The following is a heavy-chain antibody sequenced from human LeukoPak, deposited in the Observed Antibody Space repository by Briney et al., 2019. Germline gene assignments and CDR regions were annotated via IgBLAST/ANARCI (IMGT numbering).Heavy chain of an antibody. CDR3: ARDLSESYSSSWYYDY. CDR2: INTSGGST. Sequence: ASVKVSCTASGYTFTSYYIHWVRQAPGQGLEWMGIINTSGGSTSYAQKFQGRVTMTRDTSTSTVYMELSSLRSEDTAVYYCARDLSESYSSSWYYDYWGQGTLVTVSS. J-gene: IGHJ4*02. D-gene: IGHD6-13*01. V-gene: IGHV1-46*01. CDR1: GYTFTSYY.